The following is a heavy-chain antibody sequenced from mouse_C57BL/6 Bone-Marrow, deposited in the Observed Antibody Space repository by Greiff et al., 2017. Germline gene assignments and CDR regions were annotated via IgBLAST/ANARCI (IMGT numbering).Heavy chain of an antibody. D-gene: IGHD1-1*01. CDR2: IYPGDGAT. V-gene: IGHV1-82*01. CDR3: ARSPPDTVVATWGEFDYLDY. Sequence: VKLVESGPELVKPGASVKISCKASGYAFSSSWMNWVKQRPGKGLEWIGRIYPGDGATNYNGKFKGKATLTADKSSSTAYMQLSSLTSEDSAVYFWARSPPDTVVATWGEFDYLDYWGQGTTLTVSS. CDR1: GYAFSSSW. J-gene: IGHJ2*01.